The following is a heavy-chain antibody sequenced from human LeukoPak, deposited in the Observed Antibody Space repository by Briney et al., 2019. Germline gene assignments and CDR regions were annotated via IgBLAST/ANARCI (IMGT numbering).Heavy chain of an antibody. D-gene: IGHD4-23*01. J-gene: IGHJ5*02. CDR2: INPNSGGT. CDR1: GYTFTIYY. CDR3: ARDNSVEDTAWWFDP. V-gene: IGHV1-46*01. Sequence: ASVKVSCKASGYTFTIYYIHWVRQAPGQGLEWMGLINPNSGGTNYAQKFQGRVTMTRDMSTSTDYMELSSLRSEDTAVYYCARDNSVEDTAWWFDPWGQGTLVTVSS.